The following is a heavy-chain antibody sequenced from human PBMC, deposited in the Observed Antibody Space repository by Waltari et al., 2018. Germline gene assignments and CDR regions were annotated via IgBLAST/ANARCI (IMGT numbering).Heavy chain of an antibody. CDR3: ARGSAGFDL. Sequence: QLVESEGGLVQPGGSLRLSCVGTGFIFSDFWMDWVRQLPGGGRELVARSTARDRGPVTVYAASARGRFTISRDDSKNSVFLEMNDLRPEDTAVYYCARGSAGFDLWGQGTLITVSS. V-gene: IGHV3-72*01. CDR2: STARDRGPVT. J-gene: IGHJ4*02. CDR1: GFIFSDFW.